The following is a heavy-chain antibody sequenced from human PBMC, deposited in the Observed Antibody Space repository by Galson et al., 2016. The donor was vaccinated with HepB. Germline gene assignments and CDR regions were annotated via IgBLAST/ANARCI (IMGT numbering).Heavy chain of an antibody. CDR2: ISSGSSYI. V-gene: IGHV3-21*01. CDR3: AREGLSDYGDYKYYYYALDV. J-gene: IGHJ6*02. CDR1: GFTFTRYN. Sequence: SLRLSCATSGFTFTRYNMNWVRQAPGKGLEWVSSISSGSSYICYADSVKGRFTISRDNVKKSSYLQMNSLRAEDTAVYYCAREGLSDYGDYKYYYYALDVWGQGTTVTVSS. D-gene: IGHD4-17*01.